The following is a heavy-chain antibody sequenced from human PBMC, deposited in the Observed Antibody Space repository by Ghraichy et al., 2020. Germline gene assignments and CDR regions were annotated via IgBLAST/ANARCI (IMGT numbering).Heavy chain of an antibody. D-gene: IGHD5-18*01. Sequence: GGSLRLSCAASGFTFDDYTMHWVRQAPGKGLEWVSLISWDGGSTYYADSVKGRFTISRDNSKNSLYLQMNSLRTEDTALYYCALGDTAITGGMDVWGQGTTVTVSS. CDR3: ALGDTAITGGMDV. CDR2: ISWDGGST. V-gene: IGHV3-43*01. J-gene: IGHJ6*02. CDR1: GFTFDDYT.